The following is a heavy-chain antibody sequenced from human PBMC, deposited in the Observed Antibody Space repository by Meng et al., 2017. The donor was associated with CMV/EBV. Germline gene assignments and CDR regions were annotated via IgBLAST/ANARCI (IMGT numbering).Heavy chain of an antibody. CDR3: ARGPGYCSSTSCYMWLDGGGMDV. J-gene: IGHJ6*02. CDR2: IGTAGDT. D-gene: IGHD2-2*02. CDR1: GFTFSSYD. V-gene: IGHV3-13*01. Sequence: GGSLRLSCAASGFTFSSYDMHWVRQATGKGLEWVSAIGTAGDTYYPGSVKGRFTISRENAKNALNLQMNSLRAGDTAVYYCARGPGYCSSTSCYMWLDGGGMDVWGQGTTVTVSS.